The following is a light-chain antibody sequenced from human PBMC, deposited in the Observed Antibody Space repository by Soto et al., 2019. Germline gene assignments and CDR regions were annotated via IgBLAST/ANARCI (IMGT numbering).Light chain of an antibody. Sequence: EIVMTQSPATLSVSPGERATLSCRASQSVSSNLAWYQQRPGQAPRLLIYGASTRATGIPARFSGSGFGTEVTLTINSLQSEDFTVYYCQQYNNWPPLTFGGGTKVEIK. CDR2: GAS. V-gene: IGKV3-15*01. CDR1: QSVSSN. J-gene: IGKJ4*01. CDR3: QQYNNWPPLT.